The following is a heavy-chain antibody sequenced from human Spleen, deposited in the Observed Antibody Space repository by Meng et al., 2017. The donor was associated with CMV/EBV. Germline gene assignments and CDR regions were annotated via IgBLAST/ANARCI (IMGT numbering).Heavy chain of an antibody. V-gene: IGHV1-69*05. J-gene: IGHJ6*02. CDR3: ARVKGCSSTSCYAQFYYYYGMDV. Sequence: SVKVSCKASGYTFSSSGISWVRQAPGQGLEWMGGIIPIFGTANYAQKFQGRVTITTDESTSTAYMELSSLRSEDTAVYYCARVKGCSSTSCYAQFYYYYGMDVWGQGTTVTVSS. D-gene: IGHD2-2*01. CDR1: GYTFSSSG. CDR2: IIPIFGTA.